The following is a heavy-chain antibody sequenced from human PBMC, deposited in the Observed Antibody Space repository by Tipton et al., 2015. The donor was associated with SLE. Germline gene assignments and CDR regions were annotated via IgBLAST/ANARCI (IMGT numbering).Heavy chain of an antibody. Sequence: TLSLTCTVSGGSISTISYFWGWVRQPPGKGLQWIGNMYYNGDAYYNPALKSRVTISVDTSKNQFSLRLSSVTAADTAVYYCARRYIIPAADDWSDPWGQGTLVTVSS. CDR3: ARRYIIPAADDWSDP. D-gene: IGHD5-24*01. CDR2: MYYNGDA. J-gene: IGHJ5*02. CDR1: GGSISTISYF. V-gene: IGHV4-39*01.